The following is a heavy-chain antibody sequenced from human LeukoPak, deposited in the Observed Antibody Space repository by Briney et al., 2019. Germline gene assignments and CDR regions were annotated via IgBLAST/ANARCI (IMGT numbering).Heavy chain of an antibody. CDR2: IYYSGST. Sequence: PETLSLTCTVSGASISSSSYYWGWLRHPPGKGLEWIGIIYYSGSTYYNPYLKSRVTISVDTSKNQFSLKLSSVTAAGTAVYYCARHEQSYDFWSGQFDYWGQGTLVTVSS. CDR1: GASISSSSYY. V-gene: IGHV4-39*01. J-gene: IGHJ4*02. CDR3: ARHEQSYDFWSGQFDY. D-gene: IGHD3-3*01.